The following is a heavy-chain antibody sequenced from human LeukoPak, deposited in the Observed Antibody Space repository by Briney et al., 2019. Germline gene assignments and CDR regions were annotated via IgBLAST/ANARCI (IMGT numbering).Heavy chain of an antibody. CDR2: ISSNGGST. J-gene: IGHJ4*02. CDR3: ARVGAAAGPGPFDY. V-gene: IGHV3-64*01. Sequence: GGSLRLSCAASGFTFSSYAMHWVRQAPGKGLEYVSAISSNGGSTYYANSVKGRFTISRDNSKNTLYLQMGSLRAEDMAVYYCARVGAAAGPGPFDYWGQGTLVTVSS. D-gene: IGHD6-13*01. CDR1: GFTFSSYA.